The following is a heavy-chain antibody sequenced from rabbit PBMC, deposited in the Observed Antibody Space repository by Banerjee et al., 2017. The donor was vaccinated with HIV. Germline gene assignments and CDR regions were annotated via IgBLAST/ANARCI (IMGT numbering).Heavy chain of an antibody. CDR3: ARNEYTGTAYDL. J-gene: IGHJ3*01. Sequence: QSLEESGGDLVKPGASLTLTCTASGFTLSSYWICWVRQAPGKGLEWIGCIYTGSGGSTYYANWAKGRFTISKTSSTTVTLQMASLTAADTATYFCARNEYTGTAYDLWGQGTLVTVS. CDR2: IYTGSGGST. V-gene: IGHV1S40*01. D-gene: IGHD7-1*01. CDR1: GFTLSSYW.